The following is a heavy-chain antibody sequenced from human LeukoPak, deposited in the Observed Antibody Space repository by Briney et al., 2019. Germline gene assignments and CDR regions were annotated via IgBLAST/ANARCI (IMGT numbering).Heavy chain of an antibody. V-gene: IGHV4-59*12. J-gene: IGHJ4*02. CDR3: VKWASDKRSFDL. CDR2: VHYSGNT. D-gene: IGHD2-8*01. Sequence: SETLSLTCTVSGTSITSYYWNWIRQAPGQGPEWIGDVHYSGNTKYNPPLKSRVTLSVDTSKHQFSLRLTSVTAADTAVYFCVKWASDKRSFDLWAQGPLVSVSS. CDR1: GTSITSYY.